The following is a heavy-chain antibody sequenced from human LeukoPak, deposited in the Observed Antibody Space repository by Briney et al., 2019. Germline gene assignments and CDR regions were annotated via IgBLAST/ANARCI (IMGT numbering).Heavy chain of an antibody. CDR1: GYSFTSYW. CDR2: IYPGDSDT. J-gene: IGHJ4*02. CDR3: ARRSSTWTHFDY. Sequence: GESLKISRKGSGYSFTSYWVGWVRQMPGKGLEWMGIIYPGDSDTRYSPSFQGQVTISADKSLSTAYLQWSSLKASDTAMYYCARRSSTWTHFDYWGQGTLVTVSS. D-gene: IGHD6-13*01. V-gene: IGHV5-51*01.